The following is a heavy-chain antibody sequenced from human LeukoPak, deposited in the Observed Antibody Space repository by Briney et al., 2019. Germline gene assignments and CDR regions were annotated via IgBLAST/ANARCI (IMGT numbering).Heavy chain of an antibody. CDR1: GFTFSNYW. V-gene: IGHV3-7*03. J-gene: IGHJ6*03. CDR3: AKDGSTARTPRLSYYYYYMDV. Sequence: GGSLRLSCVASGFTFSNYWMSWVRQAPGKGLEWVANIKQDGSEKYYVDSVKGRFTISRDNAKKSLYLQMNSLRTEDTALYYCAKDGSTARTPRLSYYYYYMDVWGKGTTVTVSS. D-gene: IGHD6-6*01. CDR2: IKQDGSEK.